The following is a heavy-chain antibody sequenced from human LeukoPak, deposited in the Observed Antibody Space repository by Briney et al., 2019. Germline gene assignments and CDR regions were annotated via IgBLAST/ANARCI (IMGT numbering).Heavy chain of an antibody. Sequence: PSETLPLTCTVSGGSISSYYWSWIRQPPGKGLEWIGNIYYSGSTNYNPSLKSRVTISLDTSKNQFSLKLSSVTAADTALYYCPSSTLLGIYWYFDLWGRGTLVTLSS. CDR2: IYYSGST. V-gene: IGHV4-59*08. J-gene: IGHJ2*01. CDR1: GGSISSYY. CDR3: PSSTLLGIYWYFDL. D-gene: IGHD2-8*02.